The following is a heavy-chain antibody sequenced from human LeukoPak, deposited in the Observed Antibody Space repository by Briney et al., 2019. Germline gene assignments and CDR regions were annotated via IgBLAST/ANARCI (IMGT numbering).Heavy chain of an antibody. D-gene: IGHD6-19*01. V-gene: IGHV4-61*01. CDR1: GASVSSSRYH. CDR2: IYYSGST. Sequence: RPSETLSLTCTVSGASVSSSRYHWSWIRQPPGKGLEWIGSIYYSGSTNFNPFLESRVTISVDTSKNQFSLKLSSVTAADTAVYYCASARDFGWEGIWNWGQGTLVTVSS. CDR3: ASARDFGWEGIWN. J-gene: IGHJ4*02.